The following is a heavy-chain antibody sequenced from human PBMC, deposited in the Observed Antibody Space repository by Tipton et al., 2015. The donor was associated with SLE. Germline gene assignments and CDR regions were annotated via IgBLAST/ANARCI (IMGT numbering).Heavy chain of an antibody. Sequence: TLSLTCTVSGGSISSHYWSWIRQPPGKGLEWIGYIYYSGSTNYNPSLKSRVTISVDTSKNQFSLKLSSVTAADTAVYYCARARSIAVAGPTSDGYYGMDVWGQGTTVTVSS. CDR1: GGSISSHY. D-gene: IGHD6-19*01. CDR3: ARARSIAVAGPTSDGYYGMDV. V-gene: IGHV4-59*11. J-gene: IGHJ6*02. CDR2: IYYSGST.